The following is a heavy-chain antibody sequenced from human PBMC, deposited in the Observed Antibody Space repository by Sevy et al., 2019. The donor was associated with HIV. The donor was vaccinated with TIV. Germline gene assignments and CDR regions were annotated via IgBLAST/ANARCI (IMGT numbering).Heavy chain of an antibody. D-gene: IGHD3-16*01. CDR3: FGGTN. Sequence: GGSLGLSCTDSGLTFSNYWMHWVRQAPGKGLEWVASIKKDGSQKDYVDSVKGRFIISRDNAKSSVYLQMNSLRDEDAAVYYCFGGTNWGQGTLVTVSS. J-gene: IGHJ4*02. CDR2: IKKDGSQK. V-gene: IGHV3-7*03. CDR1: GLTFSNYW.